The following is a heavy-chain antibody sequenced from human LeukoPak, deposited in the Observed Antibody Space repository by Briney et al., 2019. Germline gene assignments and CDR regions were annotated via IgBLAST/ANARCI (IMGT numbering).Heavy chain of an antibody. V-gene: IGHV1-18*01. CDR3: ARDLGRAVAEVVGVGLRVSWFDP. CDR2: ISAYNGNT. Sequence: ASVKVSCKASGYTFTSYGLSWVRQAPGQGLEWMGWISAYNGNTHYAQKLQGRVTMTTDTSTSTAYMELRSLRSDDTAVYYCARDLGRAVAEVVGVGLRVSWFDPWGQGTLVTVSS. J-gene: IGHJ5*02. D-gene: IGHD2-15*01. CDR1: GYTFTSYG.